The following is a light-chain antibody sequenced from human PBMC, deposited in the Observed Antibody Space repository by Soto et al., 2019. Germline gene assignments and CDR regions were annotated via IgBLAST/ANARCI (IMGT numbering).Light chain of an antibody. Sequence: DIQMTQSPFSLSASVGDRVTITCRVSQSINSYLNWYQQKPGKAPKLLIYAASSLQSGVPSRFSGSRSGTDFTLTISSLQPEDFATYYCQQSYSAPWTFGQGAKVEIK. CDR3: QQSYSAPWT. CDR2: AAS. V-gene: IGKV1-39*01. J-gene: IGKJ1*01. CDR1: QSINSY.